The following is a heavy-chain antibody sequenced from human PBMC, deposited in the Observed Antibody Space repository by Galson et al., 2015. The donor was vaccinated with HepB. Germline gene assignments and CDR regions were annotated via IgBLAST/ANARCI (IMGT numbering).Heavy chain of an antibody. J-gene: IGHJ3*02. CDR2: IYYSGST. D-gene: IGHD5-18*01. CDR1: SGSISSYY. CDR3: ARHGGYSYGYEDAFDI. Sequence: TLSLTCTVSSGSISSYYWSWIRQPPGKGLEWIGYIYYSGSTNYNPSLKSRVTISVDTSKNQFSLKLSSVTAADTAVYYCARHGGYSYGYEDAFDIWGQGTMVTVSS. V-gene: IGHV4-59*08.